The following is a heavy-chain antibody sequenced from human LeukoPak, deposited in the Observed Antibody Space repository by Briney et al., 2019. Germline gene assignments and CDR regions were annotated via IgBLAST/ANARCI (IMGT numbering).Heavy chain of an antibody. CDR1: GFTFSSYS. Sequence: GGSLRLSCAASGFTFSSYSMNWVRQAPGKGLEWLSSISGSSRYTYYADSVKGRFTISRDNAKNSLYLQINSLRAEDTAVYYCGRATGYFDWLFPFDYWGQGTLVTVSS. V-gene: IGHV3-21*01. CDR2: ISGSSRYT. CDR3: GRATGYFDWLFPFDY. D-gene: IGHD3-9*01. J-gene: IGHJ4*02.